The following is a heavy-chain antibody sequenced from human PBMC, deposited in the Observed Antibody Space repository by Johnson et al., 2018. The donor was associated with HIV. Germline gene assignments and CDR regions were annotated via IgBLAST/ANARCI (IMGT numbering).Heavy chain of an antibody. D-gene: IGHD6-13*01. Sequence: VQLVESGGGLIQPGGSLRLSCAASGFTFSSYAMHWVRQAPGKGLEWVAVISYDGSNKYYADSVKGRFTISRDNSKNTLYLQMNSLRAEDTAVYYCARDWSSWYTVDAFDIWGQGTMVTVSS. CDR1: GFTFSSYA. J-gene: IGHJ3*02. CDR2: ISYDGSNK. CDR3: ARDWSSWYTVDAFDI. V-gene: IGHV3-30-3*01.